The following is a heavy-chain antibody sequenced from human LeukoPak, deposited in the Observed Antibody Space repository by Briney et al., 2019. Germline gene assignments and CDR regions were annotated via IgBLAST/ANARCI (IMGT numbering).Heavy chain of an antibody. V-gene: IGHV3-30-3*01. CDR2: ISYDGSNK. J-gene: IGHJ4*02. CDR3: ARAFYYYDSSGYYSLDY. D-gene: IGHD3-22*01. CDR1: GFTFSSYA. Sequence: GGSLRLSCAASGFTFSSYAMHWVRQAPGKGLEWVAVISYDGSNKYYADSVKGRFTISRDNSKNTLYLQMNSLRAEDTAVYYCARAFYYYDSSGYYSLDYWGQGTLVTVSS.